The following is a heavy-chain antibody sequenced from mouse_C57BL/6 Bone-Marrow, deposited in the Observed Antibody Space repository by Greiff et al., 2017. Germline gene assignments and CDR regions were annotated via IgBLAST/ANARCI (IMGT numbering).Heavy chain of an antibody. CDR3: ASECSSDSNDDYAMDY. J-gene: IGHJ4*01. CDR1: GYTFTSYW. Sequence: QVQLQQPGTELVKPGASVKLSCKASGYTFTSYWMHWVKQRPGQGLEWIGNINPSNGGTNYNEKFKGKATVTVDKTSSTAYMQLSSLTSEDSAVDYCASECSSDSNDDYAMDYGGRGTAATVTS. D-gene: IGHD2-12*01. V-gene: IGHV1-53*01. CDR2: INPSNGGT.